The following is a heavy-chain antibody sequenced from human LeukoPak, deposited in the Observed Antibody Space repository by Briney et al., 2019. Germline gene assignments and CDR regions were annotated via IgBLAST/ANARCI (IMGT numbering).Heavy chain of an antibody. CDR2: MSYSGST. D-gene: IGHD5-24*01. Sequence: SETLSLTCTVSSGSISSSGYYWTWIRQLPGKGLDWIGYMSYSGSTSYNPSLNSRVIISVDTSKNQLSLKLSSVTAADTAVYYCAREGYNRLDYWGQGTLVTVSS. J-gene: IGHJ4*02. V-gene: IGHV4-31*02. CDR1: SGSISSSGYY. CDR3: AREGYNRLDY.